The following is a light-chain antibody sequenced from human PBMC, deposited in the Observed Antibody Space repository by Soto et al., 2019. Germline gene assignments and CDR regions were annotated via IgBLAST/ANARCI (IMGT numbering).Light chain of an antibody. CDR1: NSDVGIYDF. V-gene: IGLV2-14*01. Sequence: QSVLTQPASVSGTPGQSITISCTGSNSDVGIYDFVSWYQHHPGRAPKLIVSEVSHRPSGVSNRFSGSKSGNTASLTISGLLTEDEAYYYCSSYAGRNNFAVFGTGTKVTVL. CDR2: EVS. J-gene: IGLJ1*01. CDR3: SSYAGRNNFAV.